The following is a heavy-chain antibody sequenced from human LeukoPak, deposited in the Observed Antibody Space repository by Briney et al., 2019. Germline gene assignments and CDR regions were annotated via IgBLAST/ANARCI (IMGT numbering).Heavy chain of an antibody. J-gene: IGHJ4*02. CDR1: GGSISSSSYY. CDR2: IYYSGST. D-gene: IGHD6-13*01. V-gene: IGHV4-39*01. CDR3: ARVPRGDSSIDY. Sequence: PSETLSLTCTVSGGSISSSSYYWGWIRQPPGKGLEWIGSIYYSGSTYYNPSLKSRVTISVDTSKNQFSLKLSSVTAADTAVYYCARVPRGDSSIDYWGQGTLATVSS.